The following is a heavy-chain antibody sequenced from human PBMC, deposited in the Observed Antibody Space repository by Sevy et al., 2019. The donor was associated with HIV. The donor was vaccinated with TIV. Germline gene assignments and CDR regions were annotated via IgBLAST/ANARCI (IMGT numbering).Heavy chain of an antibody. CDR1: GFPFSNYN. CDR2: ISRRSTTI. CDR3: ARGTPISANNDF. Sequence: GGSLRLSCAASGFPFSNYNMNWVRQTPGRGLEWVSYISRRSTTIYYADSVKGRFTISRDNDQSLLYLQMNALRDEDTAVYYCARGTPISANNDFWGQGTLVTVSS. J-gene: IGHJ4*02. V-gene: IGHV3-48*02. D-gene: IGHD5-12*01.